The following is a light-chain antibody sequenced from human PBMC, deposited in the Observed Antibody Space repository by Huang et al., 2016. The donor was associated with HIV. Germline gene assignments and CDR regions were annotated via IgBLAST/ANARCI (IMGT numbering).Light chain of an antibody. Sequence: DIQMTQSPSSLSASVGDRVTITCRESQSISSYLNWYQQKPGKAPKLLIYAASSLQSGVPSRFSGSGSGTDFTLTISSRQPEDFATYYCQQSYSTLRYTFGQGTKLEIK. V-gene: IGKV1-39*01. CDR1: QSISSY. CDR3: QQSYSTLRYT. J-gene: IGKJ2*01. CDR2: AAS.